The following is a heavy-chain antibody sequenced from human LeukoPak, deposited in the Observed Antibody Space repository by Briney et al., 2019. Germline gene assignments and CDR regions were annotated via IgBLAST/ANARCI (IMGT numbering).Heavy chain of an antibody. CDR2: INPNSGGT. V-gene: IGHV1-2*02. CDR3: ARLAQGREYDSSGYYMGPDRKTLPLVDY. J-gene: IGHJ4*02. D-gene: IGHD3-22*01. CDR1: GYTFTGYY. Sequence: ASVKVSCKASGYTFTGYYMHWVRQAPGQGLEWMGWINPNSGGTNYAQKFQGRVTMTRDTSISTAYMELSRLRSDDTAVYYCARLAQGREYDSSGYYMGPDRKTLPLVDYWGQGTLVTVSS.